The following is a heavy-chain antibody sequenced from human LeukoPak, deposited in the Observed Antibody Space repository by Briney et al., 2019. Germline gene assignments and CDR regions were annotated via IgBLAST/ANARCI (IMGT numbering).Heavy chain of an antibody. Sequence: PSETLSLTCTDSGGSISSYYWSWIRQPPGKGLEWIGYIYYSGSTNYNPSLKSRVTISVDTSKNQFSLKLSSVTAADTAVYYCARDRSYAFDIWGQGTMVTVSS. V-gene: IGHV4-59*01. J-gene: IGHJ3*02. CDR3: ARDRSYAFDI. D-gene: IGHD3-10*01. CDR2: IYYSGST. CDR1: GGSISSYY.